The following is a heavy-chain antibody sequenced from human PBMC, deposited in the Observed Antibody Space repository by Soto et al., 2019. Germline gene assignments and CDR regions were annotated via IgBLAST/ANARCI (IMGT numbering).Heavy chain of an antibody. J-gene: IGHJ6*02. V-gene: IGHV1-8*01. CDR1: GYTFTSYD. Sequence: QVQLVQSGAEVKKPGASVKVSCKASGYTFTSYDINWVRQATGQGLEWMGWMNPNSGNTGYAQKFQGRVTMTRNTSISTAYMALSSLRSEDTAVYYCASVATVTPGRRGMDVWGQGTTVTVSS. CDR3: ASVATVTPGRRGMDV. D-gene: IGHD4-17*01. CDR2: MNPNSGNT.